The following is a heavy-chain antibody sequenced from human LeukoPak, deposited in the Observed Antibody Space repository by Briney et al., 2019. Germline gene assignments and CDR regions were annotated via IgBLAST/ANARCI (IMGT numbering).Heavy chain of an antibody. J-gene: IGHJ4*02. CDR3: ARDWSPGY. Sequence: GGSLRLSCAASGFTFRNAWMTWVRQAPGKGLEWVANIKEDGSEKYYVDSVKGRFTISRDNAKNSLYLQMNSLRGEDTAVYYCARDWSPGYWGQGTLVTVSS. CDR1: GFTFRNAW. CDR2: IKEDGSEK. V-gene: IGHV3-7*05.